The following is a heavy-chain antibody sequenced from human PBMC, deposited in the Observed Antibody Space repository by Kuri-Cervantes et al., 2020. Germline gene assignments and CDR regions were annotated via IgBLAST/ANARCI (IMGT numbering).Heavy chain of an antibody. Sequence: ASVKVSCKASGYTFTSYVMHWVRQAPGQGLEWMGWINTNTGNPTYAQGFTGRFVFSLDTSISTAYLQISSLKAEDTAVYYCARGMLGGYIWGSYWDWGQGTLVTVSS. CDR1: GYTFTSYV. CDR3: ARGMLGGYIWGSYWD. CDR2: INTNTGNP. V-gene: IGHV7-4-1*02. D-gene: IGHD3-16*01. J-gene: IGHJ4*02.